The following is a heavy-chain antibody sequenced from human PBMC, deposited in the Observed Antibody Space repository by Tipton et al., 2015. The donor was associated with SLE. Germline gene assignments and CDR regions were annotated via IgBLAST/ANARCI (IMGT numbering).Heavy chain of an antibody. CDR1: GGSFSGYY. CDR3: ARMLARLSDYDSLFDY. Sequence: TLSLTCAVYGGSFSGYYWSWIRQPPGKGLEWIGEINHSGSTNYNPSLKSRVTISVDTSKNQFSLKLSSVTAADTAVYYCARMLARLSDYDSLFDYWGQGTLVTVSS. J-gene: IGHJ4*02. CDR2: INHSGST. V-gene: IGHV4-34*01. D-gene: IGHD5-12*01.